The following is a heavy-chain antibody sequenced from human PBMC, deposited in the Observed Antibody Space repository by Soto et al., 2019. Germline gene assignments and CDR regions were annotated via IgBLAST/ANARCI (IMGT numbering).Heavy chain of an antibody. Sequence: PGGSLRLSCAASGFTFSSYSMNWVCQAPGKGLEWVSYISGSSNIIYYADSVKGRFTISRDNSTNTLYLQMNSLRAEETAVYYWAKDKLIVRIAVAGSPYYYHGMDVWGQGTTVTGSS. CDR3: AKDKLIVRIAVAGSPYYYHGMDV. V-gene: IGHV3-48*01. J-gene: IGHJ6*02. D-gene: IGHD6-19*01. CDR2: ISGSSNII. CDR1: GFTFSSYS.